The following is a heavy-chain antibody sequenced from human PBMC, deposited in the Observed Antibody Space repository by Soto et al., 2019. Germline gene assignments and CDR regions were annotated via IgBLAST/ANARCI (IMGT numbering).Heavy chain of an antibody. Sequence: SETLSLTCAVYGGSFSGYYWSWIRQPPGKGLEWIGEINHSGSTNYNPSLKSRVTISVDTSKNQFSLKLSSVTAADTAVYYCARGKDIVVVVAASGVRNWFDPWGQGTLVTVSS. CDR3: ARGKDIVVVVAASGVRNWFDP. V-gene: IGHV4-34*01. J-gene: IGHJ5*02. D-gene: IGHD2-15*01. CDR1: GGSFSGYY. CDR2: INHSGST.